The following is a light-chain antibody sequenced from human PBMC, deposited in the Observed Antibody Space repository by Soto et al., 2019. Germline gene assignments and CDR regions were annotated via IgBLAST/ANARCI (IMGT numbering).Light chain of an antibody. CDR3: QSYDSSLSGFYV. CDR1: SSNIGAGYD. Sequence: QSVLTQPPSVSGAPGRRVTISCTGSSSNIGAGYDVHWYQQLPGTAPKLLIYGNSNRPSGVPDRFSGSESGTSASLAITGLQAEDEADYYCQSYDSSLSGFYVFGTGTKVTVL. J-gene: IGLJ1*01. V-gene: IGLV1-40*01. CDR2: GNS.